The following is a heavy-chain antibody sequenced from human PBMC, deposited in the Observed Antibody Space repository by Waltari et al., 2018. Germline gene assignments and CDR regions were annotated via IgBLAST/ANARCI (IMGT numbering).Heavy chain of an antibody. CDR3: VRVASRRAGGDY. CDR2: SSSTGSII. CDR1: GFTFSDYE. V-gene: IGHV3-48*03. J-gene: IGHJ4*02. Sequence: EVQLVESGGNLVQPGGSLRLSCEASGFTFSDYEMNWVRQAPGKGLEWVAYSSSTGSIIYYADSVKGRFTNSRDNAKNSLFLQMNSLRADDTAVYYCVRVASRRAGGDYWGQGTLVTVSS.